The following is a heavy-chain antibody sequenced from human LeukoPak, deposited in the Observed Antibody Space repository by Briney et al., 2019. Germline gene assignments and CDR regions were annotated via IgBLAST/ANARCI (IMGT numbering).Heavy chain of an antibody. V-gene: IGHV1-69*04. D-gene: IGHD5-12*01. Sequence: SVKVSCKASGGTFSSYAVSWVRQAPGQGLEWMGRIIPILGIANYAQKFQGRVTITADKSTSTAYMELSSLRSEDTAVYYCARLGGYSGYDSFYWGQGTLVTVSS. CDR1: GGTFSSYA. J-gene: IGHJ4*02. CDR3: ARLGGYSGYDSFY. CDR2: IIPILGIA.